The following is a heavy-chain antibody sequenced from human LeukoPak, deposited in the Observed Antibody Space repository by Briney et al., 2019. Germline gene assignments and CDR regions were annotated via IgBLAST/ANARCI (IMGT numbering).Heavy chain of an antibody. J-gene: IGHJ4*02. V-gene: IGHV4-4*09. D-gene: IGHD2-2*01. CDR3: ARHHCSSTSCYFSLYFDY. CDR1: GGSISSYY. Sequence: SETLSLTCTVSGGSISSYYWSWIRPPPPKGLAWIGYIYTSGSTNYNPSLKSRVTISVDTSKNQFSLMLSSVTAADTAVYYCARHHCSSTSCYFSLYFDYWGQGTLVTVSS. CDR2: IYTSGST.